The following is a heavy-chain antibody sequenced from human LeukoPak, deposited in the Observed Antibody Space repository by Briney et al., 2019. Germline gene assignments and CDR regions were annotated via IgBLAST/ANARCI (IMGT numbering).Heavy chain of an antibody. D-gene: IGHD4-23*01. J-gene: IGHJ3*02. V-gene: IGHV4-34*01. CDR2: INHSGSS. Sequence: PSETLSLTCAVYGGSFSGYYWSWIRQPPGKGLEWIGEINHSGSSNYNPSLKSRVTISVDTSKNQFSLKLSSVTAADTAVYYCARVIRGYGGDYAFDIWGQGTMVTVSS. CDR3: ARVIRGYGGDYAFDI. CDR1: GGSFSGYY.